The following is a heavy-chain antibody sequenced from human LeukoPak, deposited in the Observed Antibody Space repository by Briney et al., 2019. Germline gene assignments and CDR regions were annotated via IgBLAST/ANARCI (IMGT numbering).Heavy chain of an antibody. CDR1: GGSMSSRSYD. CDR3: ARDNNYADSSGYPSGAFDI. Sequence: SETLSLTCIVAGGSMSSRSYDWGWLRHPPWKGLEWIGSIYYSGSTYYNPSLKTRFPRSVHTSQNHLSLKLCAVTDANTAVYYCARDNNYADSSGYPSGAFDIWGQGTMVTVSS. D-gene: IGHD3-22*01. J-gene: IGHJ3*02. V-gene: IGHV4-39*07. CDR2: IYYSGST.